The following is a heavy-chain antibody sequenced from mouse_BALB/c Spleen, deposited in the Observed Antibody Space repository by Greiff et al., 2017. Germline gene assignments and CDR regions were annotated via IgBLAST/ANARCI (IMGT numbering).Heavy chain of an antibody. D-gene: IGHD4-1*01. Sequence: VQLQQSAAELARPGASVKISCKATGYTFSSYWIEWVKQRPGHGLEWIGEILPGSGSTNYNEKFKGKATFTADTSSNTAYMQLSSLTSEDSAVYYCARSLGRGAMDYWGQGTSVTVSS. CDR3: ARSLGRGAMDY. J-gene: IGHJ4*01. CDR2: ILPGSGST. CDR1: GYTFSSYW. V-gene: IGHV1-9*01.